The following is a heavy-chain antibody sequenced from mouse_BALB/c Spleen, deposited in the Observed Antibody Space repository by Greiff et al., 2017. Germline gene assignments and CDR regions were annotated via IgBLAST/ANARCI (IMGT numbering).Heavy chain of an antibody. Sequence: EVQLVESGPGLVKPSQSLSLTCTVTGYSITSDYAWNWIRQFPGNKLEWMGYISYSGSTSYNPSLKSRISITRDTSKNQFFLQLNSVTTEDTATYYCARSYYYGSRAMDYWGQGTSVTVSS. D-gene: IGHD1-1*01. CDR2: ISYSGST. J-gene: IGHJ4*01. V-gene: IGHV3-2*02. CDR3: ARSYYYGSRAMDY. CDR1: GYSITSDYA.